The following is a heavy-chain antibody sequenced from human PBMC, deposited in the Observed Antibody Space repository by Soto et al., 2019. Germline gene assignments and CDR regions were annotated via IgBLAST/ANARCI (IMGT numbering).Heavy chain of an antibody. Sequence: QVQLQESGPGLVKPSGTLSLTCAVSGDSISSDKWWSWVRQPPGKGLEWIGEIHPSGRTNCNPSLKIRIMMSVERSQNQFSLQVNSMTAADTAVYYCARGGDWKFDYWGQGSQVTVSS. D-gene: IGHD2-21*02. CDR1: GDSISSDKW. CDR3: ARGGDWKFDY. V-gene: IGHV4-4*02. J-gene: IGHJ4*02. CDR2: IHPSGRT.